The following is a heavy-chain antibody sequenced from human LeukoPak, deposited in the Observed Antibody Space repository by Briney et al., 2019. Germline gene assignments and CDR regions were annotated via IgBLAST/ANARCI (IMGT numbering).Heavy chain of an antibody. J-gene: IGHJ4*02. CDR2: IYHSGST. D-gene: IGHD6-13*01. V-gene: IGHV4-30-2*01. CDR1: GGSISSGGYY. Sequence: KPSETLSLTCTVSGGSISSGGYYWSWIRQPPGKGLEWIGYIYHSGSTYYNPSLKSRVTISVDRSKNQFSLKLSSVTAADTAVYYCARGESSGWYYFNYWGQGTLVTVSS. CDR3: ARGESSGWYYFNY.